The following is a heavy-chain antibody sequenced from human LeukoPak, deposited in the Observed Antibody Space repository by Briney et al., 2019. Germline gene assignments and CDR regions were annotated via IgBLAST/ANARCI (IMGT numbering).Heavy chain of an antibody. V-gene: IGHV3-15*01. D-gene: IGHD1-1*01. J-gene: IGHJ4*02. Sequence: GGSLRLSCAASEFTFKNAWMNWVRQAPGKGLEWVGRIRSKTDGGTTDYAAPVRGRFTISRDDSKNMLYLQMNSLKTEDTAVYYCSTGLIPTTGYYWGQGTLVAVTS. CDR1: EFTFKNAW. CDR2: IRSKTDGGTT. CDR3: STGLIPTTGYY.